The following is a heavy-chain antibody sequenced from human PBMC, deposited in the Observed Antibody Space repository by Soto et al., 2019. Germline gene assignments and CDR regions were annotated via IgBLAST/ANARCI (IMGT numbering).Heavy chain of an antibody. CDR1: GFTFSTYA. D-gene: IGHD4-17*01. Sequence: PGGSPRLSCAACGFTFSTYAMIWVRQAPGKGLEWVSVITGSGGSTYYADSVKGRFTISRDTSKNTLFLQMNSLRAEDTAVYYCAKDRYGDYGGIDYWGQGTMVTVSS. CDR3: AKDRYGDYGGIDY. CDR2: ITGSGGST. V-gene: IGHV3-23*01. J-gene: IGHJ4*02.